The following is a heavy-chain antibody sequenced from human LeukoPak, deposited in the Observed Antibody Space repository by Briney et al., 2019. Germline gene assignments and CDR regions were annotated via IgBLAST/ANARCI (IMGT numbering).Heavy chain of an antibody. D-gene: IGHD6-6*01. CDR1: GYTFTSYG. Sequence: ASVKVSCKASGYTFTSYGISWVRQAPGQGLEWMGWISAYNGNTNYAQKLQGRVTMTTDTSTSTAYMELRSLRSDDTAVYYCARVTIAARPAGYSWFDPWGQGTLVTVSS. V-gene: IGHV1-18*01. CDR2: ISAYNGNT. J-gene: IGHJ5*02. CDR3: ARVTIAARPAGYSWFDP.